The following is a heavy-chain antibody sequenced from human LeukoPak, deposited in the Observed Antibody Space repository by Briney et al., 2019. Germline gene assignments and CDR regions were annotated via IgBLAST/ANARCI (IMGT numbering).Heavy chain of an antibody. CDR1: GGSISNYY. CDR3: ARDGAFAV. D-gene: IGHD2/OR15-2a*01. Sequence: PSETLSLTCTVSGGSISNYYWSWIRQPPGKGLEWIGYIYYSGSTKYNPSLKSRVTISVDTSKNQFSLKLNSVTAADTAVYYCARDGAFAVWGQGTLVTVSS. V-gene: IGHV4-59*01. CDR2: IYYSGST. J-gene: IGHJ4*02.